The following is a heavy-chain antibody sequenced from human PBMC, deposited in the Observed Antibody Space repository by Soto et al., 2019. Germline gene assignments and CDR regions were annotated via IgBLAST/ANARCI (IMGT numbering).Heavy chain of an antibody. CDR1: GFTFSIYD. V-gene: IGHV3-13*01. CDR3: ARGPQRKYDFWRGGYYYYYMDV. D-gene: IGHD3-3*01. CDR2: IGTAGDT. Sequence: GGSLRLSCAASGFTFSIYDMHWFRQATGKGLEWVSAIGTAGDTYYPGSVKGRFTISRENAKNSLYLQMNSLRAGDTAVYYCARGPQRKYDFWRGGYYYYYMDVWGKGPTVTDSS. J-gene: IGHJ6*03.